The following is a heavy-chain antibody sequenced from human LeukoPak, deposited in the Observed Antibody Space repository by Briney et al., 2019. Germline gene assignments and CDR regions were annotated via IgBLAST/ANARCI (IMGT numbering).Heavy chain of an antibody. V-gene: IGHV1-3*01. Sequence: ASVKVSCKASGYTFTSYAMHWVRQAPGQRLEWMGWINAGNGNTKYSQKFQGRVTITRDTSASTAYMELSSLRSEDTAVCYCARDRDSGYDRNYFDYWGQGTLVTVSS. CDR2: INAGNGNT. D-gene: IGHD5-12*01. J-gene: IGHJ4*02. CDR3: ARDRDSGYDRNYFDY. CDR1: GYTFTSYA.